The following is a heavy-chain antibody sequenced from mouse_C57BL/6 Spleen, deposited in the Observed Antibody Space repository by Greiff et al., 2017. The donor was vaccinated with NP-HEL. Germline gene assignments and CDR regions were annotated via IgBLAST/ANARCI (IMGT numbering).Heavy chain of an antibody. CDR2: IYPGSGST. D-gene: IGHD1-1*01. J-gene: IGHJ1*03. Sequence: VQLQQPGAELVKPGASVKMSCKASGYTFTSYWITWVKQRPGQGLEWIGDIYPGSGSTNYNEKFKSKATLTVDTSSSTAYMQLSSLTSEDSAGYYCARGEDFYYYGSSYRYFDVWGTGTTVTVSS. CDR3: ARGEDFYYYGSSYRYFDV. V-gene: IGHV1-55*01. CDR1: GYTFTSYW.